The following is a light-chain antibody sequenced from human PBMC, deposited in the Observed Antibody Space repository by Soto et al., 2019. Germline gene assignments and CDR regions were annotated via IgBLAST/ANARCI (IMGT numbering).Light chain of an antibody. CDR1: QSVRRN. J-gene: IGKJ4*01. CDR2: GAS. CDR3: QQYDNWPPLT. Sequence: EIVMTQSPVTLSVSLGERATLSCRASQSVRRNLAWYQQKPGQAPRLLISGASTRATGIPARFSGSGSGTEFTLTISSLQSEDFAVYYCQQYDNWPPLTFGGGTKVEIK. V-gene: IGKV3-15*01.